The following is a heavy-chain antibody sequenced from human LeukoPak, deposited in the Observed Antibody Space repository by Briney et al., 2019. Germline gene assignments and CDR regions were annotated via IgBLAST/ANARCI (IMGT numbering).Heavy chain of an antibody. V-gene: IGHV3-30*18. CDR1: GFTFSNYG. J-gene: IGHJ4*02. CDR2: ISYDGSNK. D-gene: IGHD6-19*01. Sequence: GGSLRLSCAASGFTFSNYGIHWVRQAPGKGLEWVAVISYDGSNKYYADSVKGRFTISRDNSKNTLYLQMNSLRAEDTAVYYCAKDSRGAIAVAFYFDYWGQGTLVTVSS. CDR3: AKDSRGAIAVAFYFDY.